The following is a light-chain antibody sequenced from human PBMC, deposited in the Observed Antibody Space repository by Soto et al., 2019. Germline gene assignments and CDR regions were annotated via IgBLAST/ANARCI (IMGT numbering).Light chain of an antibody. CDR3: AAWDDSLIGVV. CDR1: TSNIGTNT. J-gene: IGLJ2*01. Sequence: QSVLTQPPSASGTPGQRVTISCSGRTSNIGTNTVNWYQQLPGMAPKLLIYSENQRPSGVPDRFSGSKSGTSASLAISGLQSEDEADYYCAAWDDSLIGVVFGGGTKVTVL. V-gene: IGLV1-44*01. CDR2: SEN.